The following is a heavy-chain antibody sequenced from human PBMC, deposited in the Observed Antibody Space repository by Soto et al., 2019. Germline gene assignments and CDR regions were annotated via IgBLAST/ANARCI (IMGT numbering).Heavy chain of an antibody. Sequence: GGSLRLSCAASGFTFSSYSMNWVRQAPGKGLEWVSSISSSSSYIYYADSVKGRFTISRDNAKNSLYLQMNSLRAEDTAVYYCARDRESYSSSWFHYYYYYGMDVWGQGXTVTVYS. CDR3: ARDRESYSSSWFHYYYYYGMDV. D-gene: IGHD6-13*01. CDR1: GFTFSSYS. J-gene: IGHJ6*02. CDR2: ISSSSSYI. V-gene: IGHV3-21*01.